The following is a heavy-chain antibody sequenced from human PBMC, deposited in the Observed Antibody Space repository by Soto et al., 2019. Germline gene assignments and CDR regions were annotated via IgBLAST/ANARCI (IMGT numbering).Heavy chain of an antibody. J-gene: IGHJ5*02. CDR1: GFTFSSYA. Sequence: EVQLLESGGGLVQPGGSLRLSCAASGFTFSSYALTWVRQAPGKGLEWVSSITGGTGSTYYADSVKGRFTISRDDSKKTLYLQMHSLGAGDTAVYYGAKGRSGAADWFDPWGQGTLVTVSS. CDR2: ITGGTGST. CDR3: AKGRSGAADWFDP. D-gene: IGHD2-15*01. V-gene: IGHV3-23*01.